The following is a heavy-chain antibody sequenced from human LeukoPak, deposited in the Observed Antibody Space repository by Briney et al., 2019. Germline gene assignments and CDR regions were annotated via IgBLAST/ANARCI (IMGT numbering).Heavy chain of an antibody. V-gene: IGHV1-18*01. CDR2: ISAYNGNT. D-gene: IGHD1-1*01. J-gene: IGHJ6*03. Sequence: GASVKVSCKTSGYTFSRSGISWVRQAPGLGLEWLGWISAYNGNTNYAQKLQGRVTITTDTSTSTAYMELRSLRSDDTAVYYCARQYNWNEEGNYMDVWGKGTTVTVSS. CDR1: GYTFSRSG. CDR3: ARQYNWNEEGNYMDV.